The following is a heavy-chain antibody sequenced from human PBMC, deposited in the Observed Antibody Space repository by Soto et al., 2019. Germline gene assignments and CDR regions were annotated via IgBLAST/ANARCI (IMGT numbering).Heavy chain of an antibody. Sequence: ASVKVSCKASGGTFSSYTISWVRQAPGQGLEWMGRIIPILGIANYAQKFQGRVTITADKSTSTAYMELSSLRSEDTAVYYCASRRAARPNYYYGMDVWGQGTTVTVSS. D-gene: IGHD6-6*01. CDR3: ASRRAARPNYYYGMDV. J-gene: IGHJ6*02. V-gene: IGHV1-69*02. CDR1: GGTFSSYT. CDR2: IIPILGIA.